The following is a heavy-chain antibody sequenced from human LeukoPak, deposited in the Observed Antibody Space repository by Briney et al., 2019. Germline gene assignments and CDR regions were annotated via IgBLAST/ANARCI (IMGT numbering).Heavy chain of an antibody. CDR3: ARGLARRSWVVPAAHVIYYFDY. V-gene: IGHV1-46*01. CDR2: INPSGGST. Sequence: ASVKVSCKASGYTFTSYYMHWVRQAPGQGLGWMGIINPSGGSTSYAQKVQGRVTMTRDTSTSTVYMELSSLRSEDTAVYYCARGLARRSWVVPAAHVIYYFDYWGQGTLVTVSS. D-gene: IGHD2-2*01. J-gene: IGHJ4*02. CDR1: GYTFTSYY.